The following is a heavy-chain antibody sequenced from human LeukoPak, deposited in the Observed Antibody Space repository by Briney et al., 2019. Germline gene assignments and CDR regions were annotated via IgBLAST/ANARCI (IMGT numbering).Heavy chain of an antibody. CDR1: GFTFCDYY. D-gene: IGHD6-19*01. Sequence: GGSLRLSCAASGFTFCDYYMGWIRQAPGQVLEWVAYISSSGSTRYYADSVKGRFTISRDNAKNSLYLQMNSLRAEDTAVYYCARDSSGWNIPDYWGQGTLVTVSS. CDR2: ISSSGSTR. CDR3: ARDSSGWNIPDY. J-gene: IGHJ4*02. V-gene: IGHV3-11*01.